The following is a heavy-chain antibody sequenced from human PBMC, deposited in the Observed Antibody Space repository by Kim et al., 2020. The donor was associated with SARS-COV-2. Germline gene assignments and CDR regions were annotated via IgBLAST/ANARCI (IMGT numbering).Heavy chain of an antibody. J-gene: IGHJ4*02. D-gene: IGHD3-22*01. V-gene: IGHV4-39*07. CDR3: ARVVRSNYDLSTIDY. Sequence: PSLKSRVTISDDTSKNQFSLKLSSVTVADTAVYYCARVVRSNYDLSTIDYWGQGTLVTVSS.